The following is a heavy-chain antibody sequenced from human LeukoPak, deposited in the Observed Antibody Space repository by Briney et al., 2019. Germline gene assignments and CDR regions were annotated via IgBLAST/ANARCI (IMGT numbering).Heavy chain of an antibody. CDR2: ISNSSSTI. D-gene: IGHD5-24*01. V-gene: IGHV3-11*01. J-gene: IGHJ4*02. CDR3: SRCLDGYSHLDS. Sequence: GGSLRLSCAASGFTFSDYYMSWIRQAPGKGLEWVSCISNSSSTIYYADSVKGRFTISRDNAKNSLYLQMNSLRAEDTAVYFCSRCLDGYSHLDSWGQGTLVTVSS. CDR1: GFTFSDYY.